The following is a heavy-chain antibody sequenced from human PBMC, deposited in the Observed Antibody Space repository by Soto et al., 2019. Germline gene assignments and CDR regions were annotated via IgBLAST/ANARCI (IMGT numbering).Heavy chain of an antibody. V-gene: IGHV1-69*01. CDR1: GDTFSSYA. CDR3: SRVGPAHYYDSSGYYSPLDY. D-gene: IGHD3-22*01. CDR2: IIPMFGTA. J-gene: IGHJ4*02. Sequence: QVQLVQSGAEVKKPGSSVKVSCKASGDTFSSYAINWVRQAPGQGLEWMGGIIPMFGTANYAQKSKGRLPITAGESTSIVYMELSSLRSEDTAVYYCSRVGPAHYYDSSGYYSPLDYWCQGTLVTVS.